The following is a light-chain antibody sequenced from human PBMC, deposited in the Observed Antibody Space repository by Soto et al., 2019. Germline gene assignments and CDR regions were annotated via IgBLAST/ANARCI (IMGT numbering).Light chain of an antibody. CDR1: QTIISSS. V-gene: IGKV3-20*01. CDR2: GAS. CDR3: QHYGRSDPIT. J-gene: IGKJ3*01. Sequence: EIVLTQSPGTLSLSPGKRATISCRASQTIISSSLAWYQQRPGQAPRLLIYGASIRATGVPDRFSGRGSGTDFTLSISRLEPEDLAVYYCQHYGRSDPITFGPGTKVDIK.